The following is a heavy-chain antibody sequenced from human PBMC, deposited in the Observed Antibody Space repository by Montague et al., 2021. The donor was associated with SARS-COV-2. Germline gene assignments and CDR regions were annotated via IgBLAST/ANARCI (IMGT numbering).Heavy chain of an antibody. CDR3: ARDPWRITIFGVVTRYGMDV. CDR2: IYYSGST. D-gene: IGHD3-3*01. V-gene: IGHV4-61*01. CDR1: GGSVSSGSYY. Sequence: SETLSPTCIVSGGSVSSGSYYWSWIRQPPGKGLEWIGYIYYSGSTNYNPSLKSRVTISVGTSKNQFSLKLSSVTAADTAVYYCARDPWRITIFGVVTRYGMDVWGQGTTVTVSS. J-gene: IGHJ6*02.